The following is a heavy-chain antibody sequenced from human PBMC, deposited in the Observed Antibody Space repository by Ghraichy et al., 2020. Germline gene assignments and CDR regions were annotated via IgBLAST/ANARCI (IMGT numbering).Heavy chain of an antibody. CDR3: SRTTDYYDSSGYPSYYFDY. D-gene: IGHD3-22*01. CDR2: IYYSGST. V-gene: IGHV4-61*01. Sequence: SETLSLTCTVSGGSVSSGSYYWSWIRQPPGKGLEWIGYIYYSGSTNYNPSLKSRVTISVDTSKNQFSLKLSSVTAADTAVYYCSRTTDYYDSSGYPSYYFDYWGQGTLVTVSS. J-gene: IGHJ4*02. CDR1: GGSVSSGSYY.